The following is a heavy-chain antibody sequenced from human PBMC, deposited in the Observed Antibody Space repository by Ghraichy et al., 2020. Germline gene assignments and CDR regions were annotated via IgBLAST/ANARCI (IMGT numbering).Heavy chain of an antibody. CDR2: IYYNGNT. CDR3: ASGLNSGHYYYYYYMDV. CDR1: GGSISSYY. J-gene: IGHJ6*03. Sequence: SETLCLTCTVSGGSISSYYWNWIRQPPGRGLEWIGYIYYNGNTNYNPSLKSRVIISKDTSNNQFSLRLSSVTAADTAVYYCASGLNSGHYYYYYYMDVWGKGTTVTVSS. D-gene: IGHD1-26*01. V-gene: IGHV4-59*01.